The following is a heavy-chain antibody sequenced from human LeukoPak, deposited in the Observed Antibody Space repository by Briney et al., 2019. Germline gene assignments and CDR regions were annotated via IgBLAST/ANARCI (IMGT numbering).Heavy chain of an antibody. V-gene: IGHV4-59*01. CDR1: DGSISIYY. D-gene: IGHD5-24*01. J-gene: IGHJ4*02. CDR3: VRDRELTY. Sequence: SETLSLTCTVSDGSISIYYWCWIRQPPGKGLEWIGYIYNSGSTIYNPSLKSRVTISADTSKNQFSLKLSSVTAADTAVYYCVRDRELTYWGQGTLVTVSS. CDR2: IYNSGST.